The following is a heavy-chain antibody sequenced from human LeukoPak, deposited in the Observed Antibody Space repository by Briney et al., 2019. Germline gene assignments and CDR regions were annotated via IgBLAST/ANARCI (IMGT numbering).Heavy chain of an antibody. V-gene: IGHV3-33*01. CDR3: AGGNHQLYGDYEEEFDY. D-gene: IGHD4-17*01. Sequence: GRSLRLSCAASGFIYSSYGMHWVRQAPGKGLEWVAVIWNDGSNKYYADSVKGRFTISRDNSKNTLYLQMNSLRAEDTAVFYCAGGNHQLYGDYEEEFDYWGQGTLVTVSS. J-gene: IGHJ4*02. CDR2: IWNDGSNK. CDR1: GFIYSSYG.